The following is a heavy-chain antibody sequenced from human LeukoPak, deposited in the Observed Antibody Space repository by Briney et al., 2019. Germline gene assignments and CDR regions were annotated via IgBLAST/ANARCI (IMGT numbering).Heavy chain of an antibody. J-gene: IGHJ4*02. CDR2: ISSSSSTI. CDR3: ATSMEAAFDY. CDR1: GFTYSSYS. Sequence: PGGSLRLSCAASGFTYSSYSMNWVRQAPGKGLEWVSYISSSSSTIYYADSVKGRFTISRDNAKNSLYLQMNSLRAEDTAVYYCATSMEAAFDYWGQGTLVTVSS. D-gene: IGHD2-15*01. V-gene: IGHV3-48*01.